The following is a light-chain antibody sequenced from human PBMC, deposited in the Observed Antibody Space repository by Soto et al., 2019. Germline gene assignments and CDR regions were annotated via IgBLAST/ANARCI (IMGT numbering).Light chain of an antibody. Sequence: GDRVTITCRASQNIDDYLAWYQQKPGKAPKLLIYDASNLQSGVPSRFSGSGSGTEFTLIISSLQPDDFATYYCQQYNSYWMFGLGTKVDI. V-gene: IGKV1-5*01. CDR1: QNIDDY. J-gene: IGKJ1*01. CDR3: QQYNSYWM. CDR2: DAS.